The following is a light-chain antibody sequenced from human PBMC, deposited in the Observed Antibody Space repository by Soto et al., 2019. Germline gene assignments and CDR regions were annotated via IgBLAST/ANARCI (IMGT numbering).Light chain of an antibody. V-gene: IGLV2-14*01. Sequence: QSALTQPASVSGSPGQSITISCTGTSSDVGASNYVSWYQQHPGKVPKVIIYDVSNRPSGVSYRFSGTKSGNTASLTVSGLQAEDEADYYCCSYTRSGTLIFGTGTKVTVL. CDR3: CSYTRSGTLI. J-gene: IGLJ1*01. CDR1: SSDVGASNY. CDR2: DVS.